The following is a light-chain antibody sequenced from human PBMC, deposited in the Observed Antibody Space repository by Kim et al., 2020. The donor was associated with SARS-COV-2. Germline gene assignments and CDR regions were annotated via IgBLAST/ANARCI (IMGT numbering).Light chain of an antibody. Sequence: SSELTQDPAVSVALGQTVRITCQGDSLRSYYATWYQQRSGQAPVLVFYGKNNRPSGIPDRFSGSSSGNTASLTITGAQAEDEADYYCQSRDSSGKVVFGGGTQLTVL. CDR3: QSRDSSGKVV. V-gene: IGLV3-19*01. J-gene: IGLJ2*01. CDR1: SLRSYY. CDR2: GKN.